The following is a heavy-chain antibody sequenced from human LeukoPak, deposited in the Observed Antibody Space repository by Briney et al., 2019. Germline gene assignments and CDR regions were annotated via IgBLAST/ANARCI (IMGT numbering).Heavy chain of an antibody. Sequence: PGGSLRLSCAASGFTFSSYWMTWVRQAPGKGLEWVSNIKQDGSEKYYVDSVKGRFTISRDNAKNSLYLQMNSLRAEYTAVYYCARGVYGDYELDYWGQGTLVTVSS. D-gene: IGHD4-17*01. V-gene: IGHV3-7*01. CDR2: IKQDGSEK. CDR1: GFTFSSYW. J-gene: IGHJ4*02. CDR3: ARGVYGDYELDY.